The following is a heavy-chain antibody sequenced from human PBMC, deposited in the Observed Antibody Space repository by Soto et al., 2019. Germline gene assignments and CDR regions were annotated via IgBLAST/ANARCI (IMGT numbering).Heavy chain of an antibody. V-gene: IGHV4-31*03. Sequence: SETLSLTCTVSGGSISSGGYYWSWIRQHPWKGLEWIGYIYYSGSTYCNPSLKSRVTISVDTSKNQFSLKLSSVTAADTAVYYCAREPKNKYYYDSSGSLVYYYGMDVWGQGXTVTVT. CDR1: GGSISSGGYY. J-gene: IGHJ6*02. CDR2: IYYSGST. CDR3: AREPKNKYYYDSSGSLVYYYGMDV. D-gene: IGHD3-22*01.